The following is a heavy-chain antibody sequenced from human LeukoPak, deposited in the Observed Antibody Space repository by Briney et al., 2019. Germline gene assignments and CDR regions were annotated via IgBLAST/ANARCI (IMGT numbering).Heavy chain of an antibody. CDR3: ASGRTDIVVVPATLRNYFFDY. D-gene: IGHD2-2*01. CDR2: IIPMFGTA. CDR1: GGTFSSYD. V-gene: IGHV1-69*06. J-gene: IGHJ4*02. Sequence: ASVEVSCKASGGTFSSYDISWVRQAPGQGLEWMGGIIPMFGTANYAQKFQGRVTISADKSTSTAYMELSSLRSEDTAVYYCASGRTDIVVVPATLRNYFFDYWGQGTLVTVSS.